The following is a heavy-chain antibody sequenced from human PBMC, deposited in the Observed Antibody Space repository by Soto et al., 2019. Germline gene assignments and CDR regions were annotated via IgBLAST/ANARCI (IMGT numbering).Heavy chain of an antibody. D-gene: IGHD2-21*02. V-gene: IGHV3-48*01. CDR3: ARETVTVVTLDAFDI. Sequence: PGGSLRLSCAASGFTFSSYSMNWVRQAPGKGLEWVSYISSSSSTIYYADSVKGRFTISRDNAKNSLYLQMNSLRAEDTAVYYCARETVTVVTLDAFDIWGQGTMVTVSS. CDR2: ISSSSSTI. CDR1: GFTFSSYS. J-gene: IGHJ3*02.